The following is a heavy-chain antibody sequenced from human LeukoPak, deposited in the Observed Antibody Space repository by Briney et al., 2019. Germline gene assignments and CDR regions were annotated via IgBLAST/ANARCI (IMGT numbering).Heavy chain of an antibody. D-gene: IGHD2-21*01. V-gene: IGHV3-64*02. CDR2: ISSNGGST. Sequence: PGGSLRLSCAASGFTFSSYAMYWVRQVPGKGLEYVSAISSNGGSTYYADSMKGRFTISRDNSKNTLYLQMGSLRGEDMAVYYCARGNSAWHHYYYYMDVWGKGTTVTISS. CDR1: GFTFSSYA. J-gene: IGHJ6*03. CDR3: ARGNSAWHHYYYYMDV.